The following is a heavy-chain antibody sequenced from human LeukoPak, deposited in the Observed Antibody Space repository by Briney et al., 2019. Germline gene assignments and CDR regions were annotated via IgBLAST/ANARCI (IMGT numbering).Heavy chain of an antibody. D-gene: IGHD3-10*01. CDR3: AKANGYGLVDI. CDR2: INHSGST. Sequence: SETLSLTCAVYGGSFSGYYWSWIRQPPGKGLEWIGEINHSGSTNYNPSLKSRVTISLDTSRNQFSLKLNSVTAADTAVYYCAKANGYGLVDIWGQGTMVTVSS. CDR1: GGSFSGYY. V-gene: IGHV4-34*01. J-gene: IGHJ3*02.